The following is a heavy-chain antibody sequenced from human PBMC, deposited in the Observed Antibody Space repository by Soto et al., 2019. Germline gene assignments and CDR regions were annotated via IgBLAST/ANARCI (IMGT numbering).Heavy chain of an antibody. Sequence: EVQLLESEGGLVQPGRSLRLSCAASGFIFSDYAMSWVRQAPGKGLEWVSALSGSGSNTYYADSVKGRFTISRDNVKNTVSLQMNNLTAEDTAVYYCAKDAAMVSSTFNYFDYWGQGTLVAVSS. CDR2: LSGSGSNT. J-gene: IGHJ4*02. D-gene: IGHD6-13*01. CDR1: GFIFSDYA. V-gene: IGHV3-23*01. CDR3: AKDAAMVSSTFNYFDY.